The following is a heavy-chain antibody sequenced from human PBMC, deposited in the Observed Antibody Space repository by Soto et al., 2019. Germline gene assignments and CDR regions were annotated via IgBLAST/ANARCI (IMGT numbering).Heavy chain of an antibody. CDR3: ARLFLVRSHCGMDV. D-gene: IGHD3-3*01. J-gene: IGHJ6*02. Sequence: PGESLKISCSGSGYSFTAYWIGWGRQIPGKGLELMGIIQPRDSDTRYRPSLQGQVTISGDKSKSTAYLQWSSLKASDTAIYYCARLFLVRSHCGMDVWGQGTTVTVSS. CDR2: IQPRDSDT. V-gene: IGHV5-51*01. CDR1: GYSFTAYW.